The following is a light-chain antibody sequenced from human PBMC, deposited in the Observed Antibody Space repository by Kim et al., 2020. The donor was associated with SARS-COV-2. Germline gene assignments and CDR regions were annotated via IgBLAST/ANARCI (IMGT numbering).Light chain of an antibody. V-gene: IGLV2-8*01. CDR2: EVS. J-gene: IGLJ2*01. CDR3: STYASRG. CDR1: SSDLNGDNY. Sequence: GSPGHSVTISSSGTSSDLNGDNYVYWYQQHPGKAPKLVIYEVSKRPSGVPDRFSCSKSGNTASLTVSGLQAEDEADYYCSTYASRGFGGGTQLTVL.